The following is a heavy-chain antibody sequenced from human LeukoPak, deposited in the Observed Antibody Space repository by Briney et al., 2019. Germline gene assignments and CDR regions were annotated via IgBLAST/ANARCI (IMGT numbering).Heavy chain of an antibody. Sequence: SETLSLTCTVSGGSIRSYYWNWIRQPPGKGLEWIGYIYNSGSTNYNPSLKSRVTISVDTSKNQFSLKLSSVTAADTAVYYCARHSLQLGFDYWGQGTLVTVSS. V-gene: IGHV4-59*08. J-gene: IGHJ4*02. CDR2: IYNSGST. D-gene: IGHD1-1*01. CDR3: ARHSLQLGFDY. CDR1: GGSIRSYY.